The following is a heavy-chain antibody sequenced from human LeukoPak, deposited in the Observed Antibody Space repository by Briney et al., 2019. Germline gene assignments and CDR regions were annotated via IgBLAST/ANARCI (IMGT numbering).Heavy chain of an antibody. D-gene: IGHD4-23*01. V-gene: IGHV3-48*01. CDR2: ISSSSSTI. Sequence: GGSLRLSCAASGFTFSSYSMNWVRQAPGKGLEWVSYISSSSSTIYYADSVKGRFTISRDNAKNSLYLQMNSLRAEDTAVYYCARRVSADYGGKSVYFDYWGQGTLVTVSS. CDR3: ARRVSADYGGKSVYFDY. CDR1: GFTFSSYS. J-gene: IGHJ4*02.